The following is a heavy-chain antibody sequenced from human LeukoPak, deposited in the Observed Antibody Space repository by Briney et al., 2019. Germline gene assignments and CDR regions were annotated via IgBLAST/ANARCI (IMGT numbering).Heavy chain of an antibody. V-gene: IGHV4-4*07. CDR2: IHASGST. Sequence: SSETLSLTCTVSGGSISSYYWRWIRQPAGKGLEWIGRIHASGSTNYNPSLKSRVTMSVDTSKNQFSLKLSSVTAADTAIYYCAGGRPYSASYYDSDYWGQGTLVTVSS. CDR3: AGGRPYSASYYDSDY. J-gene: IGHJ4*02. D-gene: IGHD1-26*01. CDR1: GGSISSYY.